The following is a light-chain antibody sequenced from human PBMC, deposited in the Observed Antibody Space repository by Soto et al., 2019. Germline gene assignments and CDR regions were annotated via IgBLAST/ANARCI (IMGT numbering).Light chain of an antibody. CDR2: YDD. J-gene: IGLJ2*01. Sequence: QSVLTQPPSVSGAPRQRVTISCSGSRSNIGNNAVNWYQQFPGRAPKLLIYYDDLLPSGVSDRFSGSKSGTSASLAISGLQSEDEADDYCATWDESLNGQVFGGGTKLTVL. CDR1: RSNIGNNA. CDR3: ATWDESLNGQV. V-gene: IGLV1-36*01.